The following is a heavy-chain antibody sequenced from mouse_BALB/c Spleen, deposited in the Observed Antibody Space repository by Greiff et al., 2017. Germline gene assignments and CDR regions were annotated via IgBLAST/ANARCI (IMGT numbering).Heavy chain of an antibody. D-gene: IGHD2-3*01. V-gene: IGHV5-9-3*01. CDR1: GFTFSSYA. J-gene: IGHJ3*01. CDR3: ARQGMMRGFAY. CDR2: ISSGGSYT. Sequence: EVQGVESGGGLVKPGGSLKLSCAASGFTFSSYAMSWVRQTPEKRLEWVATISSGGSYTYYPDSVKGRFTISRDNAKNTLYLQMSSLRSEDTAMYYCARQGMMRGFAYWGQGTLVTVSA.